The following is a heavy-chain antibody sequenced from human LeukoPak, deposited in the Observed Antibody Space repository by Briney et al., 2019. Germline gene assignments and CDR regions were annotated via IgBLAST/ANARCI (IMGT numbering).Heavy chain of an antibody. V-gene: IGHV4-34*01. Sequence: KTSETLSLTCAVYGGSFSGYYWSWIRQPPGKGLEWIGEINHSGSTNYNPSLKSRVTISVDTSKNQFSLKLSSVTAADTAVYYCARDSALSRGQLGTPRGRTPGYYFDYWGQGTLVTVSS. CDR2: INHSGST. CDR1: GGSFSGYY. CDR3: ARDSALSRGQLGTPRGRTPGYYFDY. J-gene: IGHJ4*02. D-gene: IGHD2/OR15-2a*01.